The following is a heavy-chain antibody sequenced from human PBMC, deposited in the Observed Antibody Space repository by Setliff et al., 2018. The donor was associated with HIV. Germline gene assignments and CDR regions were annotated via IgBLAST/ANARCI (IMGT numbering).Heavy chain of an antibody. V-gene: IGHV4-39*01. Sequence: SETLSLTCSVSGGPISSSSYYWGWIRQPPGKGLEWIGTIYYSGSTYYNPSLKSRVTISTDTSKNQFSLKVRSVTAADTAVYYCARQVTVVGYFETAAGSFNYWGPGTLVTVSS. D-gene: IGHD2-21*01. CDR2: IYYSGST. CDR1: GGPISSSSYY. J-gene: IGHJ4*02. CDR3: ARQVTVVGYFETAAGSFNY.